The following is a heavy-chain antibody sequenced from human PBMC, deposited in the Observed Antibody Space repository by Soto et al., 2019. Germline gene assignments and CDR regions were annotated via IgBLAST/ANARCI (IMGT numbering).Heavy chain of an antibody. J-gene: IGHJ6*02. Sequence: EVQLEESGGGLVQPGGSLRLSCTASGVTFSSNSVVWVRQAPGKGLEWVSYISSSSSSIYYADSVKGRFTTSRDNAKNSTYLQMNSLRVEDTGVYYCARELGFDAVARMDVWGQGTTVTVSS. D-gene: IGHD6-19*01. CDR2: ISSSSSSI. CDR3: ARELGFDAVARMDV. V-gene: IGHV3-48*01. CDR1: GVTFSSNS.